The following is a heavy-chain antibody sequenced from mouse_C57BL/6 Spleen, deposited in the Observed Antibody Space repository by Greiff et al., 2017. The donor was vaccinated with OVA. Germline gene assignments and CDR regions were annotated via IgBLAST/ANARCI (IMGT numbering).Heavy chain of an antibody. Sequence: QVQLQQSGPELVKPGASVKISCKASGYAFSSSWMNWVKQRPGKGLEWIGRIYPGDGDTNYNGKFKGKATLTADKSSSTAYMQLSSLTSEDSAVYFCARDGNYGYFDVWGTGTTVTVSS. CDR2: IYPGDGDT. CDR1: GYAFSSSW. CDR3: ARDGNYGYFDV. J-gene: IGHJ1*03. D-gene: IGHD2-1*01. V-gene: IGHV1-82*01.